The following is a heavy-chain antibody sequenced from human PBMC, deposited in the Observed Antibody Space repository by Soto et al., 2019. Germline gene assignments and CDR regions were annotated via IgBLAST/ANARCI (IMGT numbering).Heavy chain of an antibody. CDR1: GGSIGSSSYY. J-gene: IGHJ6*02. Sequence: PSETLSLTCTVSGGSIGSSSYYWGWIRQPPGKGLEWIGSIYYSGSTYYNPSLKSRVTISVDTSKNQFSLKLSSVTAADTAVYYCARRNYYYGMDVWGQGTTVTVSS. CDR3: ARRNYYYGMDV. CDR2: IYYSGST. V-gene: IGHV4-39*01.